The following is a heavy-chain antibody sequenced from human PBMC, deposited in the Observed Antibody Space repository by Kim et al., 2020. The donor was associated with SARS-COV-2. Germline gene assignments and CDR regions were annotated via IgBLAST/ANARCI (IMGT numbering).Heavy chain of an antibody. V-gene: IGHV6-1*01. D-gene: IGHD2-2*01. CDR1: GDSVSSNGAA. CDR3: VRSGTCTSATCSFDY. J-gene: IGHJ4*02. Sequence: SQTLSLTCAISGDSVSSNGAAWNWIRQSPSRGLEWLGRTYYRSKWYINYAISVRGRTTINPDTSKNQFSLQLNSVTPEDTAVYYCVRSGTCTSATCSFDYWGQGTLVTVSS. CDR2: TYYRSKWYI.